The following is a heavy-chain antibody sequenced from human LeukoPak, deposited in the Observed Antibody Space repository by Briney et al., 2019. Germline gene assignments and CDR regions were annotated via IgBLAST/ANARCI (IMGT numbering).Heavy chain of an antibody. CDR1: GFTLSDYY. CDR2: ISSSGSTI. D-gene: IGHD6-13*01. V-gene: IGHV3-11*04. Sequence: GGSLRLSCAASGFTLSDYYMSWIRQAPGRGLEWVSYISSSGSTIYYADSVKGRFTISGDNAKNPLYLQMNSLRAEDTAVYYCARDIAAEGFDYWGQGTLVTVSS. J-gene: IGHJ4*02. CDR3: ARDIAAEGFDY.